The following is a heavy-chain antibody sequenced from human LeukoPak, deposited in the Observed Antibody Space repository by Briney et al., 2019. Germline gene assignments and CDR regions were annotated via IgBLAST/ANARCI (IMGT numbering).Heavy chain of an antibody. J-gene: IGHJ6*03. D-gene: IGHD3-10*01. CDR2: ISYDGSNK. CDR3: AKTGAGVRGVTTYYYYMDV. Sequence: GGSLRLSCAASGFTFSSYAMHWVRQAPGKGLEWVAVISYDGSNKYYADSVKGRFTISRDNSKNTLYLQMNSLRAEDTAVYYCAKTGAGVRGVTTYYYYMDVWGKGTTVTISS. CDR1: GFTFSSYA. V-gene: IGHV3-30*04.